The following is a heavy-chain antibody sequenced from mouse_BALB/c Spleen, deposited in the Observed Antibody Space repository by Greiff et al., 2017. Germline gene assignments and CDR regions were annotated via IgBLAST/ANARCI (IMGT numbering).Heavy chain of an antibody. D-gene: IGHD2-3*01. J-gene: IGHJ3*01. CDR2: IDPANGNT. CDR1: GFNIKDTY. Sequence: EVQLHQSGAELVKPGASVKLSCTASGFNIKDTYMHWVKQRPEQGLEWIGRIDPANGNTKYDPKFQGKATITADTSSNTAYLQLSSLTSEDTAVYYCARLLRDAYWGQGTLVTVSA. CDR3: ARLLRDAY. V-gene: IGHV14-3*02.